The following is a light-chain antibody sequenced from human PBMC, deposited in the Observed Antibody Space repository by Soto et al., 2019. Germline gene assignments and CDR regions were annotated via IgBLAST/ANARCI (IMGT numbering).Light chain of an antibody. Sequence: DIVLTQSPGTLSLSPGERATLSCRASQSVSSVYLAWFQQRPGQAPRLLIYGASSRAPGIPDRFSGSGSGTDFTLTISRLESEDFAEYYCQQYGTSPFTFGQGTKLEIK. J-gene: IGKJ2*01. CDR2: GAS. V-gene: IGKV3-20*01. CDR3: QQYGTSPFT. CDR1: QSVSSVY.